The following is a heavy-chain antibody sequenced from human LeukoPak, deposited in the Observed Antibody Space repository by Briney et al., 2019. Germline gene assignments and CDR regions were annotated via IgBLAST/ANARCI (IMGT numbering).Heavy chain of an antibody. J-gene: IGHJ4*02. CDR3: ASFNDYGDYGFDY. V-gene: IGHV1-69*05. CDR2: IIPIFGTA. CDR1: GGTFSSYA. D-gene: IGHD4-17*01. Sequence: GSSVKVSCKASGGTFSSYAISWVRQAPGQGLEWMGRIIPIFGTANYAQKFQGRVTITTDESTSTAYMELSSLRSEDTAVYYCASFNDYGDYGFDYWGQGTLVTVSS.